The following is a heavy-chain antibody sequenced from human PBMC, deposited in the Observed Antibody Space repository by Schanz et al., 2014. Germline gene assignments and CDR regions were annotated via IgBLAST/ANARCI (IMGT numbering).Heavy chain of an antibody. Sequence: QVQLEESGGGVVQPGGSLRLSCVASGFSFSGFAVHWVRQAPGKGLEWVSIVSHDGSNKNSADSVKGRFTISRDNSKNTMYLQMNSLRAEDTAVYYCVKDLQRELLRDDHYYGMDVWGQGTTVTVSS. CDR2: VSHDGSNK. D-gene: IGHD1-26*01. CDR3: VKDLQRELLRDDHYYGMDV. J-gene: IGHJ6*02. CDR1: GFSFSGFA. V-gene: IGHV3-30*04.